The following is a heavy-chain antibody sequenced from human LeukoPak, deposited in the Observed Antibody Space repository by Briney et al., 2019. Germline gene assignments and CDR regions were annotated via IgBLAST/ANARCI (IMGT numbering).Heavy chain of an antibody. Sequence: TGGSLRLSCAASGFTFSTYWMGWVRQAPGKGLERVAKIKPDGSEKDHVDSVKGRFTISRDNAKNSLYLQLNSLRAEDTAVYYCAQSRFYFDYWGQGTLVTVSS. CDR3: AQSRFYFDY. CDR1: GFTFSTYW. CDR2: IKPDGSEK. V-gene: IGHV3-7*01. J-gene: IGHJ4*02.